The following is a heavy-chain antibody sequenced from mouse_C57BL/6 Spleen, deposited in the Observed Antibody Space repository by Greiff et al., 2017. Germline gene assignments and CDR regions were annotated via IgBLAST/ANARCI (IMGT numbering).Heavy chain of an antibody. CDR2: ISSGSSTI. CDR3: ARSIYYDYDGYAMDY. D-gene: IGHD2-4*01. V-gene: IGHV5-17*01. Sequence: EVKVVESGGGLVKPGRSLKLSCAASGFTFSDYGMHWVRQAPEKGLEWVAYISSGSSTIYYADKVKGRFTISRDNAKNTLFLQMTSLRSEDTAMYYCARSIYYDYDGYAMDYWGQGTSVTVSS. CDR1: GFTFSDYG. J-gene: IGHJ4*01.